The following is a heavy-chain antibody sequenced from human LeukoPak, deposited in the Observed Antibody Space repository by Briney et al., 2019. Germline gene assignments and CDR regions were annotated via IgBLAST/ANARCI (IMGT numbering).Heavy chain of an antibody. CDR3: GRGQWQEPHDY. CDR1: GFTVSSNY. CDR2: IYSGGST. D-gene: IGHD6-19*01. V-gene: IGHV3-53*01. J-gene: IGHJ4*02. Sequence: GGSLRLSCAASGFTVSSNYMSWVRQAPGKGLEWVSVIYSGGSTFYADSVKGRFTISRDNSKNTLYLQMNSLRAEDTAVYYCGRGQWQEPHDYWGQGTLVTVS.